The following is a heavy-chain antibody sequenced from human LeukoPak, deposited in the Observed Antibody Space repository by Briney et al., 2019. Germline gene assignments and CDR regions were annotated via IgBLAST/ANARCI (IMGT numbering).Heavy chain of an antibody. CDR1: GFTFSSYE. J-gene: IGHJ6*03. D-gene: IGHD3-10*01. CDR3: ARGPYASGSYGRRGWVHYMDV. V-gene: IGHV3-48*03. Sequence: PGGSLRLSCAASGFTFSSYEMNWVCQAPGKGLEWVSYISSSGSTIYYADSVKGRFTISRDNAKNSLYLQMNSLRAEDTAVYYCARGPYASGSYGRRGWVHYMDVWGKGTTVTISS. CDR2: ISSSGSTI.